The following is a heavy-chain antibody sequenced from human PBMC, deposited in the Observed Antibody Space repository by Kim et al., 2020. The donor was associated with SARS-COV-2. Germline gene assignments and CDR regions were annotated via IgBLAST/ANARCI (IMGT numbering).Heavy chain of an antibody. CDR1: GGTFSSYA. V-gene: IGHV1-69*04. D-gene: IGHD3-10*01. CDR3: ARAPLASGGSGTDY. CDR2: IIPILGIT. J-gene: IGHJ4*02. Sequence: SVKVSCKASGGTFSSYAISWVRQAPGQGLEWMGRIIPILGITNYAQKFQGRVTITADKSTSTAYMELSSLRSEDTAVYYCARAPLASGGSGTDYWGQGTLVTVSS.